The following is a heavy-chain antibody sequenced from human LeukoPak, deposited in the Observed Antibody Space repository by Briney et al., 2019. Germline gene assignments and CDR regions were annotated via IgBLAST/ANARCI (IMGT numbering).Heavy chain of an antibody. CDR2: VSAYNGNT. D-gene: IGHD2-15*01. Sequence: ASVKVSCKASGYTFTSYGISWVRQAPGQGLEWMGWVSAYNGNTNYAQKLQGGVTMTTDTSTSTAYMELRSLRSDDTAVYYCARNQSAATLLDYWGQGTLVTVSS. CDR1: GYTFTSYG. CDR3: ARNQSAATLLDY. J-gene: IGHJ4*02. V-gene: IGHV1-18*01.